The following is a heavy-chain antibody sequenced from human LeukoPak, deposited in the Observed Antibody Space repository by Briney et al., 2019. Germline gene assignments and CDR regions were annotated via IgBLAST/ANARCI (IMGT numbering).Heavy chain of an antibody. CDR2: ISYDGSNK. Sequence: PGGSLRLSCAASGFTFSSYAMHWVRQAPGKGLEWVAVISYDGSNKYYADSVKGRFTISRDNSKNTLYLQMNSLRAEDTAVYYCARGQEGEGYCSSTSCPTYLDYWGQGTLVTVSS. CDR3: ARGQEGEGYCSSTSCPTYLDY. CDR1: GFTFSSYA. D-gene: IGHD2-2*01. J-gene: IGHJ4*02. V-gene: IGHV3-30-3*01.